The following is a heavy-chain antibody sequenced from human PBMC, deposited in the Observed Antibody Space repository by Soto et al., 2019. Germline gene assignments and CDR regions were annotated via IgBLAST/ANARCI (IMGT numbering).Heavy chain of an antibody. Sequence: KASETLSLTCAVSGGSISSGGNSWSWIRQPPGKGLEWIGCIYHSETTYYNPSLKSRVTISVDRSKNQFSLKLTSVTAADAAVYYCARSPRYFYGLDVWGQGTTVTVSS. J-gene: IGHJ6*02. CDR1: GGSISSGGNS. CDR3: ARSPRYFYGLDV. CDR2: IYHSETT. V-gene: IGHV4-30-2*01.